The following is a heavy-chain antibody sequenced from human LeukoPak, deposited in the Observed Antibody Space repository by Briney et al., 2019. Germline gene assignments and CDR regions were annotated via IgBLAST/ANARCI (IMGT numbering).Heavy chain of an antibody. CDR3: GGSPKRQYSTTWVDY. V-gene: IGHV7-4-1*02. CDR2: INTNTGNP. CDR1: GYTFTTHG. J-gene: IGHJ4*02. Sequence: ASVKVSCKASGYTFTTHGMNWVRQAPGQGLEWMGWINTNTGNPTYAQGFTGRFVFSLDTSVSTAYLQISSLKAEDTAVYYCGGSPKRQYSTTWVDYWGQGSLVTVSP. D-gene: IGHD2-2*01.